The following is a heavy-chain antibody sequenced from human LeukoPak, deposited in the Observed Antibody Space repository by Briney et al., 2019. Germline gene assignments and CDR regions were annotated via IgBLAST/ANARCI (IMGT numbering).Heavy chain of an antibody. J-gene: IGHJ5*01. V-gene: IGHV3-23*01. CDR2: IAGAGDT. CDR1: GFTVSSHA. D-gene: IGHD2-15*01. Sequence: GGSLRLSCAVSGFTVSSHAVTWVRQASGKGLEWVALIAGAGDTFYADSVKGRFVLSRDNSRNTVYLRMNSLRADDTATYYCVKDYCRDGFCPFPFFDSWGQGTLVTVSS. CDR3: VKDYCRDGFCPFPFFDS.